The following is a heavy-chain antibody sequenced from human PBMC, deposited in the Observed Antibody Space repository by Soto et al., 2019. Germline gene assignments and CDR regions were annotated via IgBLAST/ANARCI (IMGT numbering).Heavy chain of an antibody. V-gene: IGHV3-21*01. CDR2: ISSSSSYI. D-gene: IGHD3-3*01. Sequence: GGSLRLSCAASGFTFSSYSMNWVRQAPGKGLEWVSSISSSSSYIYYADSVKGRFTISRDNAKNSLYLQMNSLRAEDTAVYYCARDRAQYDFCCGYKPTANWFDLWGQGTLVTVSS. CDR3: ARDRAQYDFCCGYKPTANWFDL. CDR1: GFTFSSYS. J-gene: IGHJ5*02.